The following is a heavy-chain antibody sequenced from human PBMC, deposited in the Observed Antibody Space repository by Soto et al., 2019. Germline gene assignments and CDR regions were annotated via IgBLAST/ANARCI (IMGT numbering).Heavy chain of an antibody. CDR2: IDPSDSYT. CDR1: GYSFTSYW. J-gene: IGHJ6*02. CDR3: ARGPPHREYYDFWSGYSNYYGMDV. V-gene: IGHV5-10-1*01. D-gene: IGHD3-3*01. Sequence: GESLKISCKGSGYSFTSYWINWVRQMPGKGLEWMGRIDPSDSYTNYSPSFQGHVTISADKSISTAYLQWSSLKASDTAMYYCARGPPHREYYDFWSGYSNYYGMDVWGQGTTVTVSS.